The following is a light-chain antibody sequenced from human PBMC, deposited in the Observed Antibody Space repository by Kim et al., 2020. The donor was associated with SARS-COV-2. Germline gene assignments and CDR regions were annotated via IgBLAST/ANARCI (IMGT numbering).Light chain of an antibody. Sequence: SSELTQDPAVSVALGQTVTITCQGDSLRTYYASWYQQRPGQAPVNVGYGINNRPSGIPDRFSGSTSGNTAYLTITGAQAEDEGDYYCSSRDINGDHYVFGTGTKVTVL. V-gene: IGLV3-19*01. CDR2: GIN. CDR3: SSRDINGDHYV. J-gene: IGLJ1*01. CDR1: SLRTYY.